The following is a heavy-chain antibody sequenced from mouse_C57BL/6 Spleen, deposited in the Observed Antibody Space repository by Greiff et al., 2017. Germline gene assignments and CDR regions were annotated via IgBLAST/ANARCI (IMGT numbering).Heavy chain of an antibody. CDR1: GYTFTDHT. CDR2: IYPRDGST. CDR3: ARNPFRGIITTVGFDV. D-gene: IGHD1-1*01. Sequence: QVQLQQSDAELVKPGASVKISCKVSGYTFTDHTIHWMKQRPEQGLEWIGYIYPRDGSTKYNEKFKGKATLTADKSSSTAYMQLNSLTSEDSSVYFCARNPFRGIITTVGFDVWGTGTTVTVSS. V-gene: IGHV1-78*01. J-gene: IGHJ1*03.